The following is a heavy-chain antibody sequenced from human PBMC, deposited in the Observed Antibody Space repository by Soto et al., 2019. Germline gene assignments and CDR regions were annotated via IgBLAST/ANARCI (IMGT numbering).Heavy chain of an antibody. CDR2: INGGNGHT. D-gene: IGHD6-19*01. CDR1: GYPLRNYG. J-gene: IGHJ2*01. Sequence: XPVKVACKASGYPLRNYGMHWVRQAPGQRLEWMGWINGGNGHTKYSQKFQGRVTITRDTSASTVYMELSSLRSEDTAVYYCARSPYSSGWYHWYFDLWGRRTLVTVSS. V-gene: IGHV1-3*01. CDR3: ARSPYSSGWYHWYFDL.